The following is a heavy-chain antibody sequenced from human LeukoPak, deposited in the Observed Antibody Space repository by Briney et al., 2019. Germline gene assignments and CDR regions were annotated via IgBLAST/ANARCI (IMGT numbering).Heavy chain of an antibody. CDR1: GGSISSYY. CDR3: ARDATPCSSTSCGWFDP. D-gene: IGHD2-2*01. J-gene: IGHJ5*02. CDR2: IYYSGST. Sequence: SETLSLTCTVSGGSISSYYWSWIRQPPGKGLEWIGYIYYSGSTNYNPSLKSRVTISVDTSKNQFSLKLSSVTAADTAVYYWARDATPCSSTSCGWFDPWGQGTLVTVSP. V-gene: IGHV4-59*12.